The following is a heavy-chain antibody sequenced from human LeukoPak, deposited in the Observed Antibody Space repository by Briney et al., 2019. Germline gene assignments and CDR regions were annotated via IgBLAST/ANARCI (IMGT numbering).Heavy chain of an antibody. J-gene: IGHJ4*02. Sequence: GGSLRLSCAVSGFSFNNYWMSWVLQAPGKGLEWVANIKQDGSEKYYVDSVKGRFSISRDNAKNSLYLQMNSLRAEDTAVYYCARDYDFWSGYLDYWGQGTLVTVSS. CDR3: ARDYDFWSGYLDY. CDR2: IKQDGSEK. CDR1: GFSFNNYW. D-gene: IGHD3-3*01. V-gene: IGHV3-7*05.